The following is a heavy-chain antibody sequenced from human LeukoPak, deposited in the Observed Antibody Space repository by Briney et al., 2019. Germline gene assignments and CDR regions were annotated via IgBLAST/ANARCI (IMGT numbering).Heavy chain of an antibody. CDR2: IYYGGST. D-gene: IGHD3-22*01. J-gene: IGHJ5*02. V-gene: IGHV4-59*01. Sequence: SETLSLTCTVSGGSISSYYWSWIRQPPPKGLEWIGYIYYGGSTNYNPSLKSRVTISVDTSKNQFSLKLSSVTAADTAVCYCARMGSSGYYYYNWFDPWGQGTLVTVSS. CDR1: GGSISSYY. CDR3: ARMGSSGYYYYNWFDP.